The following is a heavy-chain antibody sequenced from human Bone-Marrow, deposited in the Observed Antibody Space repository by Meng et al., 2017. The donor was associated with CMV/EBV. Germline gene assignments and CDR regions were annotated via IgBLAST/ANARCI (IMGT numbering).Heavy chain of an antibody. D-gene: IGHD1-26*01. CDR3: VRDITPPTYRGIVGAIEGFDP. J-gene: IGHJ5*02. CDR1: GGSISSYY. V-gene: IGHV4-59*01. CDR2: IYYSGST. Sequence: SETLSLTCTVSGGSISSYYWSWIRQPPGKGLEWIGYIYYSGSTNYNPSLKSRVTISVDTSKNQFSLKLSSVTAADTAVYYCVRDITPPTYRGIVGAIEGFDPWGQGTRVTCCS.